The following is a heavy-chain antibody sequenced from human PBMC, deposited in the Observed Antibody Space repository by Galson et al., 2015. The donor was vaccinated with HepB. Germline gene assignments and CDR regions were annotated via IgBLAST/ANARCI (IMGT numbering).Heavy chain of an antibody. CDR3: AGDRLHGGAPTLDY. D-gene: IGHD2-21*01. CDR1: GGSISSNSYS. Sequence: TLSLTCTVSGGSISSNSYSWDWIRQPAGKGLEWVGRIYTSGNTKYNPSLKSRGSMSADTSKNQFSLKLTSVTAADTAVYYCAGDRLHGGAPTLDYWGQGALVTVSS. CDR2: IYTSGNT. V-gene: IGHV4-61*02. J-gene: IGHJ4*02.